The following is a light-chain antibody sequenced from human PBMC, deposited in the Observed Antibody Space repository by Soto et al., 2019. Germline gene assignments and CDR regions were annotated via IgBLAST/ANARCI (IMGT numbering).Light chain of an antibody. CDR2: LNSDGSH. CDR3: QAWATGIVV. J-gene: IGLJ2*01. CDR1: SGHSRYA. Sequence: QPVLTQSPSASASLGASVKLTCTLDSGHSRYAIAWHQQQPGRGRRFLMKLNSDGSHSKGDGIPDRFSGSSSGTERYLTISTLQSEDEADYFCQAWATGIVVFGGGTKLTVL. V-gene: IGLV4-69*01.